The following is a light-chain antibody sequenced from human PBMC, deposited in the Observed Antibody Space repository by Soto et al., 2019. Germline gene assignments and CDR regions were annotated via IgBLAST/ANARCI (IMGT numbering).Light chain of an antibody. CDR3: CSYAGTVV. V-gene: IGLV2-11*01. CDR1: SSDVGGYNY. Sequence: QSALTQPRSVSGSPGQSVTISCTGTSSDVGGYNYVSWYQQHPGKAPRLMIYDVSKRPSGVPDRFSGSKSANTASLTISGLQAADEADYYCCSYAGTVVFGGGTKVTVL. CDR2: DVS. J-gene: IGLJ2*01.